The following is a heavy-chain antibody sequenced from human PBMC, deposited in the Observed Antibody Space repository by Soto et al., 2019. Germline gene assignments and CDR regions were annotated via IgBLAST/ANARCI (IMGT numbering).Heavy chain of an antibody. CDR3: VRSIAMRVAFQRDAPDKYYFDS. D-gene: IGHD2-21*01. V-gene: IGHV4-34*01. J-gene: IGHJ4*02. CDR1: GGTFSGHY. Sequence: NPSETLSLTCAVYGGTFSGHYWTWIRQPPGKGLEWIGETNHSGSTNQNPSLKSRLSISVDTSKNQVSLKLRSVTAADTAVYYCVRSIAMRVAFQRDAPDKYYFDSWGQGTRVTVSS. CDR2: TNHSGST.